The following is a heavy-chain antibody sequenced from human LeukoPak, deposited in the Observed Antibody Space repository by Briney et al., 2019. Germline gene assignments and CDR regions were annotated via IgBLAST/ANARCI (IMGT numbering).Heavy chain of an antibody. CDR3: AKMYYYGSVNHGNDAFDI. J-gene: IGHJ3*02. D-gene: IGHD3-10*01. V-gene: IGHV3-23*01. CDR2: ISGSGGST. Sequence: GGSLRLSCAASGFTFSTYPMNWVRQAPGKGLEWVSAISGSGGSTYYADSVKGRFTISRDNSKNTLYLQMNSLRAEDTAVYYCAKMYYYGSVNHGNDAFDIWGQGTMVTVS. CDR1: GFTFSTYP.